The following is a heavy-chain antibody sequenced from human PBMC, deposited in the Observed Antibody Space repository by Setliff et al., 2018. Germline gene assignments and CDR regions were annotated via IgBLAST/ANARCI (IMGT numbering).Heavy chain of an antibody. V-gene: IGHV3-48*01. CDR1: GFTFSSYW. Sequence: LRLSCAASGFTFSSYWMSWVRQAPGKGLEWVSYISSSSSTTYYADSVKGRFTISRDNAKNSLYLQMNSLRAEDTAVYYCARVIYFYYMDVWGKGTTVTVSS. J-gene: IGHJ6*03. CDR3: ARVIYFYYMDV. CDR2: ISSSSSTT.